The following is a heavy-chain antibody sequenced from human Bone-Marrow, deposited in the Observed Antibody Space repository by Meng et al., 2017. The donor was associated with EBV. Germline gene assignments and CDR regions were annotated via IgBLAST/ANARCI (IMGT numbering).Heavy chain of an antibody. J-gene: IGHJ5*01. D-gene: IGHD3-9*01. CDR2: IIPIFGTA. Sequence: QVQLVQSGAEVKKPGASVKVSCKASGYTFTGYYMHWVRQAPGQGLEWMGGIIPIFGTANYAQKFQGRVTITADESTSTAYMELSSLRSEDTAVYYCARGGDITILLGNWFDSWGQGTLVTVSS. CDR3: ARGGDITILLGNWFDS. CDR1: GYTFTGYY. V-gene: IGHV1-69*01.